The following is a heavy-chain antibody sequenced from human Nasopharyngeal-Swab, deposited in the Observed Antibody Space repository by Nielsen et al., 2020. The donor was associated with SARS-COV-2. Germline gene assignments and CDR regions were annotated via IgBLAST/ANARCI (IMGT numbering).Heavy chain of an antibody. CDR1: GFTFNSYA. V-gene: IGHV3-23*01. J-gene: IGHJ6*02. Sequence: GESLKISCAASGFTFNSYAMSWVRQAPGKGLEWVSIISGSGDTKYYADSVKDGFTISRDNSKNTLYLQTNSLRVEYTALYYCTKAPYFRGLDVWGQGTTVTVSS. D-gene: IGHD3-9*01. CDR3: TKAPYFRGLDV. CDR2: ISGSGDTK.